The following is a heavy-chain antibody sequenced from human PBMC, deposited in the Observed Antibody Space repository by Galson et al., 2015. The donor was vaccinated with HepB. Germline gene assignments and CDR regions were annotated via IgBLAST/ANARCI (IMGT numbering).Heavy chain of an antibody. CDR2: IWYDGSNK. CDR3: ARGRAAITMIVGGAFDI. J-gene: IGHJ3*02. Sequence: SVRLSCAASGFTFSSYGMHWVRQAPGKGLEWVAVIWYDGSNKYYADSVKGRFTISRDNSKNTLYLQMNSLRAEDTAVYYCARGRAAITMIVGGAFDIWGQGTMVTVSS. V-gene: IGHV3-33*01. D-gene: IGHD3-22*01. CDR1: GFTFSSYG.